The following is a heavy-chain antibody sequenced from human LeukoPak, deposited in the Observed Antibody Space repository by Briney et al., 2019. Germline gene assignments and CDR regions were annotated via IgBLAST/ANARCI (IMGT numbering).Heavy chain of an antibody. CDR1: GGSISSYY. J-gene: IGHJ5*02. D-gene: IGHD6-19*01. CDR2: IYYSGST. CDR3: ARAPRYYSSGGWFDP. Sequence: SETLSLTCTVSGGSISSYYWSWIRQPPGKGLEWIGYIYYSGSTNYNPSLKSRVTISVDTSKNQFSLKLSSVTAADTAVYYRARAPRYYSSGGWFDPWGQGTLVTVSS. V-gene: IGHV4-59*01.